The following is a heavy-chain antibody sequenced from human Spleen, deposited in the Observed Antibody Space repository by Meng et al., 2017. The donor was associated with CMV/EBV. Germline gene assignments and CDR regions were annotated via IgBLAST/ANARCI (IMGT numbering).Heavy chain of an antibody. CDR3: AKDGIAGGLDV. Sequence: SCAASGFTFNTYAMSWVRQAPGKGLEWVSLIYSGGYTTYYADSVKGRFTISRDNFKNTVFLQMNSLGAEDTAVYYCAKDGIAGGLDVWGKGTTVTVSS. J-gene: IGHJ6*04. V-gene: IGHV3-23*03. D-gene: IGHD1-26*01. CDR1: GFTFNTYA. CDR2: IYSGGYTT.